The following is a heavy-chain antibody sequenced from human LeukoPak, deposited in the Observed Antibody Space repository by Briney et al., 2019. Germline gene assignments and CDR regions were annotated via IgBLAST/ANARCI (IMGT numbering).Heavy chain of an antibody. J-gene: IGHJ4*02. CDR2: ISYDGSSK. V-gene: IGHV3-30-3*01. D-gene: IGHD3-16*01. CDR1: GFTFSSYA. CDR3: ARGPLGELYFDY. Sequence: PGGSLRLSCAASGFTFSSYAMHWVRQAPGKGLEWVAVISYDGSSKYYADSVKGRFTISRDNSKNTLYLQMNSLRAEDTAVYYCARGPLGELYFDYWGQGTLVTVSS.